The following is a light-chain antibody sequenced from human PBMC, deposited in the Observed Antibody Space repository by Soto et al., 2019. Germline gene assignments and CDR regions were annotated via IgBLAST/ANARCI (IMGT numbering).Light chain of an antibody. V-gene: IGKV3-11*01. CDR2: DAS. J-gene: IGKJ4*01. CDR1: RSLGSY. CDR3: QQRRDWPLT. Sequence: EIVLTQSPATLSLSPGERATLSCRASRSLGSYLAWFQQKRGQAPRLLIYDASNRATGIPARFSGSGSGTDFTLTISSLEPEDFAVYYCQQRRDWPLTFGGGTKVEIK.